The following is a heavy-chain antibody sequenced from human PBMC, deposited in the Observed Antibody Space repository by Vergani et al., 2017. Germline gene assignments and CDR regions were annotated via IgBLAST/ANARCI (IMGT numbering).Heavy chain of an antibody. CDR2: IIPIFGTA. V-gene: IGHV1-69*13. J-gene: IGHJ3*02. CDR1: GGTFSSYA. D-gene: IGHD3-22*01. CDR3: ATPPWDSSGCYPWDAFDI. Sequence: QVQLVQSGAEVKKPGSSVKVSCKASGGTFSSYAISWVRQAPGQGLEWMGRIIPIFGTANYAQKFQGRVTITADESTSTAYMELSSLRSEDTAVYYCATPPWDSSGCYPWDAFDIWGQGAMVTVSS.